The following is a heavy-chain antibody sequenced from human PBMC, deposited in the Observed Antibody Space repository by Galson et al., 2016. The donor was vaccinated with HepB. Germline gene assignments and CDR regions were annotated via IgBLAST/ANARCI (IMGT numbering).Heavy chain of an antibody. D-gene: IGHD2-15*01. CDR3: ARECPSTPPYFDS. CDR1: GFTFSNYW. J-gene: IGHJ4*02. Sequence: SLRLSCAASGFTFSNYWMSWVRQVPGKGLAWVANMNEDGSQKYYVDSVKGRFIVSRDNAVNSLYLQVNGLRVEDTAVYFCARECPSTPPYFDSWGQGTLVTVSS. CDR2: MNEDGSQK. V-gene: IGHV3-7*01.